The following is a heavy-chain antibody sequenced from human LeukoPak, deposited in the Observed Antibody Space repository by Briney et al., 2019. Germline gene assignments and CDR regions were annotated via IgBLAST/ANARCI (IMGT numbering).Heavy chain of an antibody. CDR1: GFTFSSYG. V-gene: IGHV3-30*02. D-gene: IGHD2-15*01. J-gene: IGHJ4*02. CDR2: IRYDGSNK. CDR3: ARDARVVPYFDY. Sequence: PGGSLRLSCAASGFTFSSYGMHWVRQAPGKGLEWVAFIRYDGSNKYYADSVKGRFTISRDNSKNTLYLQMNSLRAEDTAVYYCARDARVVPYFDYWGQGTLVTVSS.